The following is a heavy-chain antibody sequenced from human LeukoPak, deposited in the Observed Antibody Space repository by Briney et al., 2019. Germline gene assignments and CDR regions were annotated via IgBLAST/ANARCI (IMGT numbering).Heavy chain of an antibody. CDR1: GYTFTAYY. J-gene: IGHJ5*02. V-gene: IGHV1-2*02. CDR3: ARVKGRYCTTDSCFYFDP. D-gene: IGHD2-2*01. Sequence: ASVKVSYRASGYTFTAYYMHWVRQAPGQGPEWVGWIDPNSGATDYAQKFQGRVTMTRDTSISTVYMELSSLMSDDTAVYFCARVKGRYCTTDSCFYFDPWGQGTPVIVSS. CDR2: IDPNSGAT.